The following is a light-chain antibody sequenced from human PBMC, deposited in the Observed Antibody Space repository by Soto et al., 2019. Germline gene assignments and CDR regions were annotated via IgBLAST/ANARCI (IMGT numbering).Light chain of an antibody. J-gene: IGKJ4*01. V-gene: IGKV1-27*01. Sequence: DIQMAQSPSSLSASVGDRVTITCRASQGISHYLAWYQQKPGKVPKLLIYTASTLQSGVPSRFSGSGSGTDFTLTISSLLPEDVATYYCQKYNSAPLTFGGGTKVEIK. CDR3: QKYNSAPLT. CDR2: TAS. CDR1: QGISHY.